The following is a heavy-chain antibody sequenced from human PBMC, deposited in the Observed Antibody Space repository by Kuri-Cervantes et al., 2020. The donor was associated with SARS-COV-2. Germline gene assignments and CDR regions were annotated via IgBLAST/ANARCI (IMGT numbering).Heavy chain of an antibody. J-gene: IGHJ5*02. CDR3: ARRQPTVFGAADWFDP. CDR2: IYYSGST. CDR1: GYSISSGYY. Sequence: SETLSLTCTVSGYSISSGYYWDWIRQPPGKGLEWIGSIYYSGSTYNNPSLKSRVTISADTSKNQFSLRLRSVTAADTAVYYCARRQPTVFGAADWFDPWGRGTLVTVS. D-gene: IGHD3-3*01. V-gene: IGHV4-38-2*02.